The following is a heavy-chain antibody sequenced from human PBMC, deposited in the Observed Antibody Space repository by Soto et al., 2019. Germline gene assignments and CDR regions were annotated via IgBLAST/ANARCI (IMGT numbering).Heavy chain of an antibody. CDR2: IYYSGST. J-gene: IGHJ3*01. CDR3: ARDQLGHPGTFAV. V-gene: IGHV4-59*01. CDR1: GGSMKSYY. Sequence: PSETLSLTCTVSGGSMKSYYWSWIRQTPGKGLEWIGYIYYSGSTKHNPSLKSRVTISIHMSNNQFSLDLTSVTAADTAVYYCARDQLGHPGTFAVWGQGTMVTV. D-gene: IGHD1-1*01.